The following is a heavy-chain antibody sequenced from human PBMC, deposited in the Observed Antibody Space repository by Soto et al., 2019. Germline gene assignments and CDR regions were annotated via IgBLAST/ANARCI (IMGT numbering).Heavy chain of an antibody. Sequence: ASVKVSCKVSGSTFTSNGIGWVRQAPGQGLEWMGWISTYNENMDTAPQLQGRLTMTTDTXXXXXXXXXXXXXXXXXXXXYCAYVGGYSTGDYSFDLWGQGTPVTVS. V-gene: IGHV1-18*04. CDR2: ISTYNENM. D-gene: IGHD5-18*01. CDR1: GSTFTSNG. J-gene: IGHJ4*02. CDR3: AYVGGYSTGDYSFDL.